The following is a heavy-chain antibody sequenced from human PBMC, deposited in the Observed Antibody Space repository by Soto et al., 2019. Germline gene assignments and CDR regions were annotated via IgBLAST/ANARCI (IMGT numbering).Heavy chain of an antibody. D-gene: IGHD3-22*01. Sequence: PGGSLRLSCAASGFTFSSYSIHWVRQAPCKGLEWVAVISYDGSNKYYADSVKGRFTISRENSKNTLYLQMNSLRAEDTAVYYCARDGDSSGYWNYFDYGGQGTLVTVS. CDR3: ARDGDSSGYWNYFDY. CDR2: ISYDGSNK. J-gene: IGHJ4*02. V-gene: IGHV3-30-3*01. CDR1: GFTFSSYS.